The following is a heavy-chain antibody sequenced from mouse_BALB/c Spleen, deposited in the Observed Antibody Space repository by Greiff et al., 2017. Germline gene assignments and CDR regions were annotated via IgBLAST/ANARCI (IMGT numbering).Heavy chain of an antibody. J-gene: IGHJ1*01. V-gene: IGHV1-87*01. CDR2: IYPGDGDT. D-gene: IGHD2-1*01. CDR1: GYTFTSYW. Sequence: VKLVESGAELARPGASVKLSCKASGYTFTSYWMQWVKQRPGQGLEWIGAIYPGDGDTRYTQKFKGKATLTADKSSSTAYMQLSSLASEDSAVYYCARRGYGNYWYFDVWGAGTTVTVSS. CDR3: ARRGYGNYWYFDV.